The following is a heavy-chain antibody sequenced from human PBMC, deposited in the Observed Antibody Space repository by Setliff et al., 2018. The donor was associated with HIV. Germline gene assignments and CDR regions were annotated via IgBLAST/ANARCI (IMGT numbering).Heavy chain of an antibody. D-gene: IGHD3-9*01. CDR1: GGSFSDYY. J-gene: IGHJ5*02. CDR2: INHGGST. CDR3: ARGGKYYDILTGYYKKYNWFDP. V-gene: IGHV4-34*01. Sequence: PSETLSLTCAVYGGSFSDYYWTWIRQPPGKGLEWIGEINHGGSTNYNPSLKSRVTISVDTSKNQFSLKLSSVTAADTAVYYCARGGKYYDILTGYYKKYNWFDPWGQGTLVTVSS.